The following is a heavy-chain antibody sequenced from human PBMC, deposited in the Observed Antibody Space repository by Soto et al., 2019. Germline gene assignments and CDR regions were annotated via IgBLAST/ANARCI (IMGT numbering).Heavy chain of an antibody. CDR1: GGTFSSYA. J-gene: IGHJ6*02. CDR2: IIPIFGTA. CDR3: ARPAYYYDSSASMDV. Sequence: GASVKVSCKASGGTFSSYAISWVRQAPGQGLEWMGGIIPIFGTANYAQKFQGRVTITADGSTSTAYMELSSLRSEDTAVYYCARPAYYYDSSASMDVWGQGTTVTVSS. D-gene: IGHD3-22*01. V-gene: IGHV1-69*13.